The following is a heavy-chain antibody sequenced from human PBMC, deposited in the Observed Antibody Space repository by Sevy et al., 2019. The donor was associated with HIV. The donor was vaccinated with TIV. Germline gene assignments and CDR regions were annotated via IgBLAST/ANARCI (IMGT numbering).Heavy chain of an antibody. V-gene: IGHV3-23*01. CDR2: ISATGGST. J-gene: IGHJ4*02. CDR3: AKTLQKLPFHPHYFDY. Sequence: GGSLRLSCAASGFTLGSYTMNWVRQAPGEGLEWVASISATGGSTYYADSGKGRFPISRDVSKGLLYLQMNSLTAEDTAIFYCAKTLQKLPFHPHYFDYWGQGTLVTVSS. D-gene: IGHD2-21*02. CDR1: GFTLGSYT.